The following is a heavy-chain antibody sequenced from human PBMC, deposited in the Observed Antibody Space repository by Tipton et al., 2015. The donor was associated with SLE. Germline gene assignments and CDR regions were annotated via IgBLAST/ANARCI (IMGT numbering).Heavy chain of an antibody. CDR3: ARVAYYYAMDV. CDR1: GGSFSGYY. Sequence: LRLSCAVYGGSFSGYYWSWIRQPPGKGLEWIGSIYYSGSTYYNPSLKSRVTISVDTSKNQFSLTLSSVTAADTAVYYCARVAYYYAMDVWGQGTTVTVSS. CDR2: IYYSGST. V-gene: IGHV4-34*01. J-gene: IGHJ6*02.